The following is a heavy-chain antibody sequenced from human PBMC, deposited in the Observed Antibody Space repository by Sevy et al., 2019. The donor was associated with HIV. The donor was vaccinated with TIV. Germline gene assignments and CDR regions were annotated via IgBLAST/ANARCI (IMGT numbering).Heavy chain of an antibody. J-gene: IGHJ4*02. Sequence: GESLKISCKGSGYIFTNYWIGWVRQMPGKGLEWMGIIYPGDSDTKYSPSFQGQVTISADKSINTAYLQWSSLKASDTAIYYCARDPYFGSDSYCYFDQWGQGTLVTVSS. D-gene: IGHD6-25*01. CDR3: ARDPYFGSDSYCYFDQ. CDR1: GYIFTNYW. V-gene: IGHV5-51*01. CDR2: IYPGDSDT.